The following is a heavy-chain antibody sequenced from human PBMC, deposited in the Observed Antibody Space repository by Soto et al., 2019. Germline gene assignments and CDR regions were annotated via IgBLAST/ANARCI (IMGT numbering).Heavy chain of an antibody. CDR3: ARGSKDAYPGRRIVDF. CDR1: GGSISSYY. D-gene: IGHD3-10*01. CDR2: IYYSGST. Sequence: SETLSLTCTVSGGSISSYYWSWIRQPPGKGLEWIGYIYYSGSTNYNPSLKRRVTISVDTSKHQFSLKRSTLRAEDSAIYYCARGSKDAYPGRRIVDFWGRGTLVTVSA. V-gene: IGHV4-59*12. J-gene: IGHJ4*02.